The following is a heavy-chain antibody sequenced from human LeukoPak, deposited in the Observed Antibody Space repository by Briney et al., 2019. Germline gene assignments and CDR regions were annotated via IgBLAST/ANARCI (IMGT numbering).Heavy chain of an antibody. CDR3: ARGALDLWFGEYYYYMDV. D-gene: IGHD3-10*01. CDR1: GYTFTSYA. Sequence: ASVKVSCKASGYTFTSYAMHWVRQAPGQRLEWMGWINAGNGNTKYSQEFQGRVTITRDTSASTAYMELSSLRSEDMAVYYCARGALDLWFGEYYYYMDVWGRGTTVTISS. J-gene: IGHJ6*03. CDR2: INAGNGNT. V-gene: IGHV1-3*03.